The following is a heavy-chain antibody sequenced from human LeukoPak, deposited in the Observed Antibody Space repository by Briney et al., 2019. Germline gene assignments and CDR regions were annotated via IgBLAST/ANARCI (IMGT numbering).Heavy chain of an antibody. Sequence: SETLSLTCAVYGGSFSGYYWGWIRQPPGKGREWIGNIYYSGSTSYNPSLKRRVTISLETSKNQFSLKVTSVTASDTAVYFCARRPNHYGGTNDYFALWGGGPLVTV. V-gene: IGHV4-34*11. CDR1: GGSFSGYY. CDR3: ARRPNHYGGTNDYFAL. D-gene: IGHD4-23*01. CDR2: IYYSGST. J-gene: IGHJ2*01.